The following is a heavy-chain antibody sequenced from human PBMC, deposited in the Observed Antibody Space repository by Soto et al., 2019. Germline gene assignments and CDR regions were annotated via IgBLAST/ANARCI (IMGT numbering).Heavy chain of an antibody. CDR3: AKDLGIAAAGPGRDYYYGMDV. CDR2: ISGSGGST. V-gene: IGHV3-23*01. CDR1: GFTFSSYA. D-gene: IGHD6-13*01. J-gene: IGHJ6*02. Sequence: GGSLRLSCAASGFTFSSYAMSWVRQAPGKGLEWVSAISGSGGSTYYADSVKGRFTISRDNSKNTLYLQMNSLRAEDTAVYYCAKDLGIAAAGPGRDYYYGMDVWGQGTTVTVSS.